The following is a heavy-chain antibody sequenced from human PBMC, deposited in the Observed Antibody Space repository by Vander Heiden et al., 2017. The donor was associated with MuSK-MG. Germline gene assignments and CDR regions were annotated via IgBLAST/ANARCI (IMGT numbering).Heavy chain of an antibody. CDR3: AILVNWNDGMAYFDY. CDR2: IYHSGST. D-gene: IGHD1-1*01. Sequence: QVQLQESGPGLVKPSETLSLTCTVSGYSISSDYYWDWIRQPPGKGLEWIGTIYHSGSTYCNPARKSRVTMSVDTSRNQVSLKLTSVIATETAVYYCAILVNWNDGMAYFDYWGQGTMVAVSS. J-gene: IGHJ4*02. CDR1: GYSISSDYY. V-gene: IGHV4-38-2*02.